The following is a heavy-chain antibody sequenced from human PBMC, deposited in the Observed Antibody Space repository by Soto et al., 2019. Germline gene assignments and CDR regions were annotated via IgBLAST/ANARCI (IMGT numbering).Heavy chain of an antibody. J-gene: IGHJ6*02. CDR2: ISGSGGST. V-gene: IGHV3-23*01. CDR3: AKDWGKGYAMDV. Sequence: PGGSLRLSCAASGFTFSSYAMSWVRQAPGKGLEWGSAISGSGGSTYYADSVKGRFTISRENSKNTLYLQMNSLRAEDTAVYYGAKDWGKGYAMDVWGQGTTVTGSS. D-gene: IGHD3-16*01. CDR1: GFTFSSYA.